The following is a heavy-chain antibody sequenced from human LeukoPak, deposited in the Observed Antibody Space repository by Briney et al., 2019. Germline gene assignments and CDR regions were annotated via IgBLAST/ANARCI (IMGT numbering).Heavy chain of an antibody. CDR2: IYPGDSDT. CDR3: ARGGYSTTWPYFEY. CDR1: GYSFTTYW. J-gene: IGHJ4*02. V-gene: IGHV5-51*01. D-gene: IGHD6-13*01. Sequence: RGESLKISCKGSGYSFTTYWIGWVRQMPGKGLEWMGIIYPGDSDTRYSPSFQGQVTISADKSISTAYLQWGSLKASDTAMYFCARGGYSTTWPYFEYWGQGTLVTVSS.